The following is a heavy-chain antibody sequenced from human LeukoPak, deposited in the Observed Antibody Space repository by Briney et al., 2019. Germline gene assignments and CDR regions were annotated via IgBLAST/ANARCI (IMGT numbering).Heavy chain of an antibody. CDR2: IYYSGST. CDR3: ARATQGTGYDAFDI. J-gene: IGHJ3*02. CDR1: GGSISSYH. D-gene: IGHD1-1*01. Sequence: SETLSLTCTVSGGSISSYHWSWIRQPPGKGLEWIGYIYYSGSTNYNPSLKSRVTISVDTSKNQFSLKLSSVTAADTAVYYCARATQGTGYDAFDIWGQGTMVTVSS. V-gene: IGHV4-59*01.